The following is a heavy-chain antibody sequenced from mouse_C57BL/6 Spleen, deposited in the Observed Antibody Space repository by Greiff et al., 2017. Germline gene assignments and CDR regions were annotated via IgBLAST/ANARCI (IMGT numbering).Heavy chain of an antibody. J-gene: IGHJ3*01. V-gene: IGHV1-59*01. CDR1: GYTFTSYW. CDR3: ARTIDDGSSGGFAY. Sequence: QVQLQQPGAELVRPGTSVKLSCKASGYTFTSYWMRWVKQRPGQGLEWIGVIDPSDSYTNYNQKFKGKATVTVDTSSSTAYMQLSSLTSEDSAVYDCARTIDDGSSGGFAYWGQGTLVTVSA. D-gene: IGHD2-3*01. CDR2: IDPSDSYT.